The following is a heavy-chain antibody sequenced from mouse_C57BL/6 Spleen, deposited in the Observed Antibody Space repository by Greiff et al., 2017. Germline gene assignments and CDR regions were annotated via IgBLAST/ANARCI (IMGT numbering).Heavy chain of an antibody. CDR2: FGPANGNA. CDR1: GFNIKNTY. D-gene: IGHD1-1*01. J-gene: IGHJ2*01. Sequence: VQLQQSVAELVRPGASVTLSCTASGFNIKNTYMHWVKQRPEKGLEWIGRFGPANGNAKYAPKFHGKATITANTSSNTAYLQLSSLTSDDTAIYYCARGNYGYYIDYWGQGTTLTVSS. CDR3: ARGNYGYYIDY. V-gene: IGHV14-3*01.